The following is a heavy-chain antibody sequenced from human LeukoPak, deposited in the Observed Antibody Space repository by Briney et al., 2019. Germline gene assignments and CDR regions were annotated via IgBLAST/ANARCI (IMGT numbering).Heavy chain of an antibody. Sequence: PGGSLRLSCAGSGFNFTGYWMHWVRQAPGKGLEWISRLYSDGRSLTYADSVMGRFTISRDNAKNIVYLQMNSLRAEDTAVYYCARGRGLGELAVASFDSWGQGILVTVSS. V-gene: IGHV3-74*03. J-gene: IGHJ4*02. D-gene: IGHD6-19*01. CDR3: ARGRGLGELAVASFDS. CDR2: LYSDGRSL. CDR1: GFNFTGYW.